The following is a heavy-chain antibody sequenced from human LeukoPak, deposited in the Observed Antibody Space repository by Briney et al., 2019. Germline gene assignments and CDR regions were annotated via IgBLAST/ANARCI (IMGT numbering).Heavy chain of an antibody. D-gene: IGHD1-26*01. CDR2: INHSGST. J-gene: IGHJ4*02. Sequence: SETLSLTCAVYGGSFSGYYWSWIRQHPGKGLEWIGEINHSGSTNYNPSLKSRVTISVDTSKNQFSLKLSSVTAADTAVYYCARGRGRGVDYWGQGTLVTVSS. CDR3: ARGRGRGVDY. V-gene: IGHV4-34*01. CDR1: GGSFSGYY.